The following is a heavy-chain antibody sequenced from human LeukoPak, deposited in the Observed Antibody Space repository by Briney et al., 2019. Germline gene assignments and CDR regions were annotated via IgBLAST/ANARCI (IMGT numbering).Heavy chain of an antibody. CDR3: ARGLLDGYTHPAAFDI. J-gene: IGHJ3*02. D-gene: IGHD5-24*01. CDR1: GGSISSYY. CDR2: IYYSGST. Sequence: KPSETLSLTCTVSGGSISSYYWSWIRQPPGKGLEWIGYIYYSGSTNYNHSLKRRVTISVETSKKKLSQKKSSVTAADTAVYYCARGLLDGYTHPAAFDIWGQGTMVTVSS. V-gene: IGHV4-59*01.